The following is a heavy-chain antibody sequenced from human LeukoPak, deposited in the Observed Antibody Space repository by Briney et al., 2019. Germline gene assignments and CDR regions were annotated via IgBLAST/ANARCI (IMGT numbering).Heavy chain of an antibody. CDR1: GYSFTSYY. V-gene: IGHV5-51*01. CDR3: ARQEYYDSSGLTYYFDY. J-gene: IGHJ4*02. Sequence: PGESLKISCKGSGYSFTSYYIGWVRQMPGKGLAWMGTIYPGDSDTRYSPSFQGQVTISADKSINTAYLQWSSLEASDTAMYYCARQEYYDSSGLTYYFDYWGQGTLVTVSS. D-gene: IGHD3-22*01. CDR2: IYPGDSDT.